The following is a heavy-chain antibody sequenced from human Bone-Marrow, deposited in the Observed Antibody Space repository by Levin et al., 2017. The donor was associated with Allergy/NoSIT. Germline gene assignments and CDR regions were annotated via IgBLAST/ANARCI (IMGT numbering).Heavy chain of an antibody. CDR1: GDSITSRLYY. CDR3: ASGPSVSGWYGAFNI. CDR2: IFPNGST. J-gene: IGHJ3*02. Sequence: SQTLSLTCTVSGDSITSRLYYWNWIRQPAGKGLEWIGRIFPNGSTNYNPSLKSRVTISLDTSKNQFSLKLTSVTAADTAVYYCASGPSVSGWYGAFNIWGQGTVVTVSS. D-gene: IGHD6-19*01. V-gene: IGHV4-61*02.